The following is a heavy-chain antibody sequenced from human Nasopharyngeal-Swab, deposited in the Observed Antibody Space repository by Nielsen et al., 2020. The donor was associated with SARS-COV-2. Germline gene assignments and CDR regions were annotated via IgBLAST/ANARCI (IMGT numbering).Heavy chain of an antibody. CDR3: TTPPENYSSSWYLLVYYYYYYMDV. V-gene: IGHV3-15*01. D-gene: IGHD6-13*01. Sequence: GESLKISCAASGFTFSNAWMSWVRQAPGKGLEWVGRIKSKTDGGTTDYAAPVKGRFTISRDDSKNTLYLQMNSLKTEDTAVYYCTTPPENYSSSWYLLVYYYYYYMDVWGKGTTVTVPS. CDR1: GFTFSNAW. CDR2: IKSKTDGGTT. J-gene: IGHJ6*03.